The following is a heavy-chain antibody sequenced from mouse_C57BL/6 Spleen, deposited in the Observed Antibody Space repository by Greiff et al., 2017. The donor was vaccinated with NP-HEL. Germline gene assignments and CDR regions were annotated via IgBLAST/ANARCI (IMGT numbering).Heavy chain of an antibody. V-gene: IGHV5-17*01. CDR2: ISSGSSTI. D-gene: IGHD2-5*01. CDR3: ARAYYSNYVYWYFDV. Sequence: EVKLVESGGGLVKPGGSLKLSCAASGFTFSDYGMHWVRQAPEKGLEWVAYISSGSSTIYYADTVKGRFTISRDNAKNTLFLQMTSLRSEDTAMYYCARAYYSNYVYWYFDVWGTGTTVTVSS. CDR1: GFTFSDYG. J-gene: IGHJ1*03.